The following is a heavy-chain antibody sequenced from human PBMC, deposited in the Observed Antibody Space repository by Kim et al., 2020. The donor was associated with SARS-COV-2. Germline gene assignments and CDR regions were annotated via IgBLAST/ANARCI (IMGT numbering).Heavy chain of an antibody. CDR3: ARELRLLGLAVAAYFDY. J-gene: IGHJ4*02. D-gene: IGHD6-19*01. Sequence: FQGRVTITADESTSTAYMELSSLRSEDTAVYYCARELRLLGLAVAAYFDYWGQGTLVAVSS. V-gene: IGHV1-69*01.